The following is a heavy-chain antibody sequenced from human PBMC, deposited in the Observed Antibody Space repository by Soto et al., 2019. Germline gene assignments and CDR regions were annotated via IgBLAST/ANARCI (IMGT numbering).Heavy chain of an antibody. V-gene: IGHV3-7*01. Sequence: EVQMVQSGGGLVQPGGSLRLSCEVSGFTFSRYWMTWVHQAPGKGLEWVANIKEDGSQKYHAASVKGRFTISRDNAKNSLYLQMSSLRVEDTAVYYCASGSSWRFDPWGQGTLVTVSS. CDR1: GFTFSRYW. CDR3: ASGSSWRFDP. J-gene: IGHJ5*02. CDR2: IKEDGSQK. D-gene: IGHD6-13*01.